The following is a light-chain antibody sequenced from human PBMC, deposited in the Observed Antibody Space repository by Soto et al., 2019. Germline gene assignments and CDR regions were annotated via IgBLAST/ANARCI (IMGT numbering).Light chain of an antibody. CDR2: DVS. Sequence: QSVLTQPASVSGSLGQSITIPCTGSSSDVGGYNYVSWHQQHPGKAPKLIISDVSHRPSGVSSRFSGSKSGNTASLIISELQAEDEADYYCSSFTRRTTTYVFGTGTKVTVL. CDR3: SSFTRRTTTYV. V-gene: IGLV2-14*01. J-gene: IGLJ1*01. CDR1: SSDVGGYNY.